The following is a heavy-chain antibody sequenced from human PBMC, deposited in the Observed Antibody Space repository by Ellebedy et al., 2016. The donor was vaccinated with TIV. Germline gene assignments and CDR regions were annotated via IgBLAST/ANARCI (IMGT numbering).Heavy chain of an antibody. D-gene: IGHD3-3*01. CDR2: IHYSGNT. CDR1: SGSISVSHYY. J-gene: IGHJ4*02. V-gene: IGHV4-39*01. CDR3: VSSTRECFDY. Sequence: MPSETLSLTCTVSSGSISVSHYYWGWIRQPPGKGLEWIGIIHYSGNTYYDSSLKRRVTMSVDTSKNQFYLKLTSVTAADTAVYYCVSSTRECFDYWGQGSLVTVSS.